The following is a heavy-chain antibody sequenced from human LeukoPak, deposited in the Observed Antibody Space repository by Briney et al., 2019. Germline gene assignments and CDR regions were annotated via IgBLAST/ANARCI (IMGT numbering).Heavy chain of an antibody. CDR2: INHSGST. J-gene: IGHJ6*02. CDR1: GGSFSGYY. Sequence: SETLSLTCAVYGGSFSGYYWSWIRQPPGKGLEWIGEINHSGSTNYNPSLKSRVTISVDTSKNQFSLKRSSVTAADTAVYYCARTVAEFYYYGMDVWGQGTTVTVSS. CDR3: ARTVAEFYYYGMDV. D-gene: IGHD6-19*01. V-gene: IGHV4-34*01.